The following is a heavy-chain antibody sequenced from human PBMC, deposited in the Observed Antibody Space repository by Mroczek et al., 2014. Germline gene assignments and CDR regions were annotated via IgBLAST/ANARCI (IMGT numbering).Heavy chain of an antibody. CDR1: WVLQWLL. Sequence: QVQLPAWGGRTVVSLRRPCPSPALSMWVLQWLLLELDPPAPRKGLEWIGEINHSGSTNYNPSLKSRVTISVDTSKNQFSLKLSSVTAADTAVYYCASSLTIFGVVTMYYMDVWGKGTTVTVSS. J-gene: IGHJ6*03. CDR2: INHSGST. D-gene: IGHD3-3*01. V-gene: IGHV4-34*01. CDR3: ASSLTIFGVVTMYYMDV.